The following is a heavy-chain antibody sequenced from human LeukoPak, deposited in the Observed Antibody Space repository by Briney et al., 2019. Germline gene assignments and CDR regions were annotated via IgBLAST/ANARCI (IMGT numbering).Heavy chain of an antibody. V-gene: IGHV3-74*01. J-gene: IGHJ4*02. CDR2: IDSFGSSK. CDR1: GFTFSSYW. D-gene: IGHD3-22*01. CDR3: ARSDHYHDNSGYDV. Sequence: PGGSLRLSCAASGFTFSSYWMHWVRQDPGKGLVWVSRIDSFGSSKNYADSVRGRFTISRDNAKNTLYLQMSSLRADDTAVYYCARSDHYHDNSGYDVWGQGTLVTVSS.